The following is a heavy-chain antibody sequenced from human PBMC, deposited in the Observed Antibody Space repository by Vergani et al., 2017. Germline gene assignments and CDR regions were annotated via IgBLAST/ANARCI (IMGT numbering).Heavy chain of an antibody. J-gene: IGHJ4*02. CDR3: ARGPYHDSSGYYDY. Sequence: QVQLVQSGAEVKKPGSSVKVSCKASGGTFSSYTISWVRQAPGQGLEWMGRIIPILGIANYAQKFQGRVTITADKSTSTAYMELSSLRSEDTAVYYCARGPYHDSSGYYDYWGQGTLVTVSS. V-gene: IGHV1-69*02. D-gene: IGHD3-22*01. CDR2: IIPILGIA. CDR1: GGTFSSYT.